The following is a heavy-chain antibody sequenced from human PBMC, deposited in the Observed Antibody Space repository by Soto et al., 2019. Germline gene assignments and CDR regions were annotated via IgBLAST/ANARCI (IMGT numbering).Heavy chain of an antibody. V-gene: IGHV1-24*01. J-gene: IGHJ3*02. CDR2: FDPEDGET. CDR3: ATDLLSGSDPDAFDI. Sequence: ASVKVSCKVSGYTLTELSMHWVRQAPGKGLEWMGGFDPEDGETIYAQKFQGRVTMTEDTSTDTAYMELSSLRSEDTAVYYCATDLLSGSDPDAFDIWGQGTMVTVSS. D-gene: IGHD3-22*01. CDR1: GYTLTELS.